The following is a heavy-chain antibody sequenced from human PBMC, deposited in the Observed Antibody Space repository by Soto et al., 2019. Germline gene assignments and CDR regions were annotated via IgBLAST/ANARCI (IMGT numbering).Heavy chain of an antibody. CDR3: ARARATIAAAAIFDC. V-gene: IGHV4-4*02. CDR1: GGSISTSNW. J-gene: IGHJ4*02. D-gene: IGHD6-13*01. Sequence: QVQLQESGPGLVKPSGTLSLTCAVSGGSISTSNWWSWVRQPPGKGLEWIGEVYRTGSTNYNPSLERRLTISGDKSKNQFSMKLTSVTAADTAVYYCARARATIAAAAIFDCWGQGTLVTVSS. CDR2: VYRTGST.